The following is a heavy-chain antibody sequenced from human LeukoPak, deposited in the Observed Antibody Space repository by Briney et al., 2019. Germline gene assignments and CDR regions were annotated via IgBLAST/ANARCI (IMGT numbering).Heavy chain of an antibody. V-gene: IGHV3-11*01. CDR1: LFTFSEYL. Sequence: GGALRLSRAPSLFTFSEYLIRSIRQAPGKGLGWVSYISSSGSTIYYAGSVKGRFTISRDNAKSSLYLQMNRLRAEDTAVYYCAREHSSSYRSNWGYPWGHGKLVTVSS. J-gene: IGHJ5*02. CDR2: ISSSGSTI. D-gene: IGHD6-13*01. CDR3: AREHSSSYRSNWGYP.